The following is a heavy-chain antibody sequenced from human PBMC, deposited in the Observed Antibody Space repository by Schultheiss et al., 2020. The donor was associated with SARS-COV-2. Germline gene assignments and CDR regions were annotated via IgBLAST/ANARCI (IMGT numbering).Heavy chain of an antibody. CDR1: GFTFSSYW. D-gene: IGHD3-9*01. V-gene: IGHV3-23*01. CDR3: TSSDILTGYYNWGFDY. Sequence: GGSLRLSCAASGFTFSSYWMSWVRQAPGKGLEWVSAISGSGGSTYYADSVKGRFTISRDNAKNSLYLQMNSLKTEDTAVYYCTSSDILTGYYNWGFDYWGQGTLVTVSS. CDR2: ISGSGGST. J-gene: IGHJ4*02.